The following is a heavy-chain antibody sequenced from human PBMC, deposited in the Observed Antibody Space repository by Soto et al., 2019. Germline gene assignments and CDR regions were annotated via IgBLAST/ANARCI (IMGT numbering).Heavy chain of an antibody. Sequence: EVQLLESGGGLVQPGGSLRLSCAASGFTFSSYAMSWVRQAPGKGLEWVSAISGSGGSTYYADSVKGRFTISRDNSKNTLYLQMNSLRAEDTAVYYCAKLGRGCSSTSYQRWFDPWGQGTLVTVSS. V-gene: IGHV3-23*01. CDR2: ISGSGGST. CDR1: GFTFSSYA. CDR3: AKLGRGCSSTSYQRWFDP. J-gene: IGHJ5*02. D-gene: IGHD2-2*01.